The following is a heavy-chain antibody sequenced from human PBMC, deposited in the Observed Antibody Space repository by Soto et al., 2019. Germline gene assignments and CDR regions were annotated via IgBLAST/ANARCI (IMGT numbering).Heavy chain of an antibody. D-gene: IGHD2-15*01. CDR3: ATLGSEYFDY. J-gene: IGHJ4*02. V-gene: IGHV4-39*01. Sequence: PSETLSLTCTVSGGSISSSSYYWGWIRQPPGKGLEWIGSIYYSGSTYYNPSLKSRVTISVDTSKNQFSLKLSSVTAADTAVYYCATLGSEYFDYWGQGTLVTVSS. CDR2: IYYSGST. CDR1: GGSISSSSYY.